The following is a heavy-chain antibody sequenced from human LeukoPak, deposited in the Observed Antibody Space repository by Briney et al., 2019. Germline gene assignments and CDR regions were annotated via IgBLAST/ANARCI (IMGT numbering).Heavy chain of an antibody. J-gene: IGHJ5*02. CDR3: ARSVTGRFDP. CDR1: GFTFSSYL. D-gene: IGHD1-20*01. Sequence: PGGSLRLSCAASGFTFSSYLMHWVRQAPGKGLVWVSRINTDGSSTSYADSVKGRFTISRDNAKKTLFLQMNSLRVEDTAVYYCARSVTGRFDPWGQGTLVTVSS. V-gene: IGHV3-74*01. CDR2: INTDGSST.